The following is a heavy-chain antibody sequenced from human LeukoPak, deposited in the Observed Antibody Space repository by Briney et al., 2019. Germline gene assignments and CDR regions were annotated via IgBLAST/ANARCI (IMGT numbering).Heavy chain of an antibody. V-gene: IGHV1-69*13. CDR2: IIPIFGTA. CDR1: GGTFSSYA. J-gene: IGHJ6*03. CDR3: ARNLECRKYSSSSCYYYYMDV. Sequence: GASVKASCKASGGTFSSYAISWVRQAPGQGLEWVGGIIPIFGTANYAQKFQGRVTITADESTSTAYMELSSLRSEDTAVYYCARNLECRKYSSSSCYYYYMDVWGKGTTVTVSS. D-gene: IGHD6-6*01.